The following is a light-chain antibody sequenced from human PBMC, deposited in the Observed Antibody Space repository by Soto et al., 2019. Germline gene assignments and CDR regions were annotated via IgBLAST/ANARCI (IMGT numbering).Light chain of an antibody. CDR2: DAA. CDR3: QQYSSYPLT. Sequence: AIQLTQSPSPLSASVGDRVTITCRASQDINSALAWYQQKPGEAPKVLLFDAASLESGVPSRFSGSGSGTDFTLTISSLQPEDFATYCCQQYSSYPLTFGGGTKVEIK. J-gene: IGKJ4*01. V-gene: IGKV1-13*02. CDR1: QDINSA.